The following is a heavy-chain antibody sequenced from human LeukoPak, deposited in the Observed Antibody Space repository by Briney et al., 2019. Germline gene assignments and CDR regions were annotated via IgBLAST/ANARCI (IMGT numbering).Heavy chain of an antibody. Sequence: PSETLSLTCAVSGGSISSGGYSWSWIRQPPGKGLEWIGYIYHSGSTYYNPSLKSRVTISVDRSKNQFSLKLSSVTAADTAVYYCARELVVVVAAYDYWGQGTLVTVSS. J-gene: IGHJ4*02. D-gene: IGHD2-15*01. CDR3: ARELVVVVAAYDY. CDR1: GGSISSGGYS. V-gene: IGHV4-30-2*01. CDR2: IYHSGST.